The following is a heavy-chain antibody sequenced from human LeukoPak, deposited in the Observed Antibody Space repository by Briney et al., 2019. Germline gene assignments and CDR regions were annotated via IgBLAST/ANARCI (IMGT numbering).Heavy chain of an antibody. CDR3: ARVPTPFPALPTTPNWFDP. D-gene: IGHD1-14*01. CDR2: IIPIFGTA. CDR1: GGTFSSYA. J-gene: IGHJ5*02. V-gene: IGHV1-69*13. Sequence: SVKVSCKASGGTFSSYAISWVRQAPGQGLEWMGGIIPIFGTANYAQKFQGRVTITADESTSTAYMELSSLRSEDTAVYYCARVPTPFPALPTTPNWFDPWGQGTLVTVSS.